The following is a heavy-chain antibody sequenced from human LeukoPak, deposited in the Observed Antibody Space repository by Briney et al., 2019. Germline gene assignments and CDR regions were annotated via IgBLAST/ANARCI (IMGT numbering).Heavy chain of an antibody. Sequence: SETLSLTCAVYGGSFSGYYWSWIRQPPGKGVEWMGEISHSGSTNYNPSLKSRVTISVDTSKNQFSLKLSSVTAADTAVYYCARGRMVRGVITIFDYWGQGTLVTVSS. J-gene: IGHJ4*02. CDR2: ISHSGST. D-gene: IGHD3-10*01. V-gene: IGHV4-34*01. CDR3: ARGRMVRGVITIFDY. CDR1: GGSFSGYY.